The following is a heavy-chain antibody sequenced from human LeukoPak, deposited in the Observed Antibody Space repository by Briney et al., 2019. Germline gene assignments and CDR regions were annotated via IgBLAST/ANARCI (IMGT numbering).Heavy chain of an antibody. CDR3: ARRGGRESGGGSGGGPGGFFDY. CDR2: IYYSGST. V-gene: IGHV4-59*08. D-gene: IGHD3-10*01. CDR1: GGSISSYY. J-gene: IGHJ4*02. Sequence: PSETLSLTCTVSGGSISSYYWSWIRQPPGKGLEWIGYIYYSGSTNYNPSLKSRVTISVDTSKNQFSLKLSSVTAADTAVYYCARRGGRESGGGSGGGPGGFFDYGGKEPLV.